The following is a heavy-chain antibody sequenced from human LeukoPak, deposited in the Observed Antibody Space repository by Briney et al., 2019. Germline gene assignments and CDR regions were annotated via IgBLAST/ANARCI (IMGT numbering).Heavy chain of an antibody. CDR1: GYTFTSYD. CDR2: MNPNSGNT. J-gene: IGHJ6*02. Sequence: ASVKASCKASGYTFTSYDINWVRQATGQGLEWMGWMNPNSGNTGYAQKFQGRVTMTRNTSISTAYMELSSLRSEDTAVYYCARGNTKIVPAAIALFYYYYYGMDVWGQGTTVTVSS. D-gene: IGHD2-2*01. V-gene: IGHV1-8*01. CDR3: ARGNTKIVPAAIALFYYYYYGMDV.